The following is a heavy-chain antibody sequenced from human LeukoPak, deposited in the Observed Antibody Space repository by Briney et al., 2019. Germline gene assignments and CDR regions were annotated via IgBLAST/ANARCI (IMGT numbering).Heavy chain of an antibody. CDR1: GYTFTDYY. CDR3: ARGEYVISGYRNDAFDI. V-gene: IGHV1-2*02. CDR2: INPNSGAT. Sequence: ASVKVPCTASGYTFTDYYMHWVRQAPGQRREWMGWINPNSGATKYAQKFQGRVTMTRDTSISTAYMELSRLTSDDTAVYYCARGEYVISGYRNDAFDIWGQGTMVTVSS. J-gene: IGHJ3*02. D-gene: IGHD3-22*01.